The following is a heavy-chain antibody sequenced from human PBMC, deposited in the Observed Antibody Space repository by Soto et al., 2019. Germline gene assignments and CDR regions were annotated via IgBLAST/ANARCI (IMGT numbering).Heavy chain of an antibody. V-gene: IGHV3-15*01. Sequence: GGSLRLSCAASGFTFSNAWMSWVRQAPGKGLEWVGRIKSKTDGGTTDYAAPVKGRFTISRDDSKNTLYLQMNSLKTEDTAVYYCTTEVYYDSSGYHFGKYYFDYWGQGTLVTVSS. CDR1: GFTFSNAW. J-gene: IGHJ4*02. CDR2: IKSKTDGGTT. D-gene: IGHD3-22*01. CDR3: TTEVYYDSSGYHFGKYYFDY.